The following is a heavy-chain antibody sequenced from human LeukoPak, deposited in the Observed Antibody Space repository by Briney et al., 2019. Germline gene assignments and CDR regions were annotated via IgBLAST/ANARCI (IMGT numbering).Heavy chain of an antibody. CDR3: TRHTDKVGATDYFDY. V-gene: IGHV3-73*01. D-gene: IGHD1-26*01. CDR1: GFTFSGSA. J-gene: IGHJ4*02. Sequence: GGSLRLSCAASGFTFSGSAMHRVRQASGKGLEWVGRIRSKTNSYATAYAASVKGRFTISRDDSKNTAYLKMNSLKTEDTAVYYCTRHTDKVGATDYFDYWGQGTLVTVSS. CDR2: IRSKTNSYAT.